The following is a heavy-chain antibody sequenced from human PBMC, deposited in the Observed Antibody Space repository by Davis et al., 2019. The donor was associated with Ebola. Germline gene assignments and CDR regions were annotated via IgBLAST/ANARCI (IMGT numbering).Heavy chain of an antibody. V-gene: IGHV3-15*07. D-gene: IGHD6-13*01. Sequence: PGGSPRLSCAASGFTFSNAWMNWVRQAPGKGLEWVGRIKSKTDGGTTDYAAPVKGRFTISRDDSKNTLYLQMNSLKTEDTTVYYCTTVKQQLILSSTWWGQGTLVTVSS. CDR3: TTVKQQLILSSTW. CDR1: GFTFSNAW. J-gene: IGHJ4*02. CDR2: IKSKTDGGTT.